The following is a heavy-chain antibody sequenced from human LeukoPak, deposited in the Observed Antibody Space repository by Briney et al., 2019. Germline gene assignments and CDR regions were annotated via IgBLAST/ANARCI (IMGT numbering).Heavy chain of an antibody. D-gene: IGHD5-24*01. J-gene: IGHJ3*02. Sequence: GGSLRLSCAASGFAFSSYSMNWVRQAPGKGLEWVSSISSSSSYIYYADSVKGGFTISRDNAKNSLYLQMNSLRAEDTAVYYCARDHGMATKQGAFDIWGQGTMVTVSS. CDR2: ISSSSSYI. CDR3: ARDHGMATKQGAFDI. CDR1: GFAFSSYS. V-gene: IGHV3-21*01.